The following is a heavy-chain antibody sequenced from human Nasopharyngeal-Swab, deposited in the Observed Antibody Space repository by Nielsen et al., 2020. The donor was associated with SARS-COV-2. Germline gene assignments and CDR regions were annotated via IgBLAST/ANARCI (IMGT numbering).Heavy chain of an antibody. D-gene: IGHD1-7*01. CDR3: ATAYNGNYYWDY. CDR1: GYSFFSYW. CDR2: MYPRDSDT. Sequence: GESLKISCKGSGYSFFSYWIGWVRQMPGKGLEWMGIMYPRDSDTRYSPSFQGQVTISADKSISTAYLQWSGLKASDTAMYYCATAYNGNYYWDYWGQGTLVTVSS. J-gene: IGHJ4*02. V-gene: IGHV5-51*01.